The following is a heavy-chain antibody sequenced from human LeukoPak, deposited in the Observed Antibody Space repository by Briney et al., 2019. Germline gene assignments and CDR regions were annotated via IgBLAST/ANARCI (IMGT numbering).Heavy chain of an antibody. CDR3: ARVGDSSGYYYVWFDP. D-gene: IGHD3-22*01. V-gene: IGHV4-31*03. CDR1: GGSISSGGYY. Sequence: PSETLSLTCTVSGGSISSGGYYRSWIRLHPGKGLEWIGYIYYSGSTYYNPSLKSRVTISVDTSKNQFSLKLSSVTAADMAVYYCARVGDSSGYYYVWFDPWGQGTLVTVSS. CDR2: IYYSGST. J-gene: IGHJ5*02.